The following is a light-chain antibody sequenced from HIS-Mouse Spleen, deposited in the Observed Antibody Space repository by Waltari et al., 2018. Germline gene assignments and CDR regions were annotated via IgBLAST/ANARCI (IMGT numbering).Light chain of an antibody. Sequence: DIQMTQSPSSLSASVGDRVTITCRASQGISSYLNWYQQKPGKAPKLLSYAASSLQSGVPSRFSGSGSGTDFTLTISSLQPEDFATYYCQQSYSTPRTFGQGTKVEIK. V-gene: IGKV1-39*01. CDR3: QQSYSTPRT. J-gene: IGKJ1*01. CDR2: AAS. CDR1: QGISSY.